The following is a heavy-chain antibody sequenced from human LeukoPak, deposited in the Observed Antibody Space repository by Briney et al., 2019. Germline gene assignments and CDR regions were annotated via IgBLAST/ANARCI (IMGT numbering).Heavy chain of an antibody. CDR1: GFTFSNYW. D-gene: IGHD6-19*01. CDR3: GRGPSGNIAVAASV. Sequence: GGSLRLSCAASGFTFSNYWMHWVRQAPGKGLVWVSRINSDGSNTSYADSVKGRFTISRDNAKNTLYLQVNSLRAEDTAVYYCGRGPSGNIAVAASVWGQGTLVTVSS. V-gene: IGHV3-74*01. CDR2: INSDGSNT. J-gene: IGHJ4*02.